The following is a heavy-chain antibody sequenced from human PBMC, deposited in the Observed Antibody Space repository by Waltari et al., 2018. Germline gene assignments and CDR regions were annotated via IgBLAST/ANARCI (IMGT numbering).Heavy chain of an antibody. D-gene: IGHD6-6*01. CDR2: IYRGGST. V-gene: IGHV3-53*01. Sequence: EVQLVESGGGLIQPGGSLRLSCAASGFTVSSHDMSWVRRAPGKGLEWLSVIYRGGSTSYADSVKGRFTISRDNSKNTLYLQMNSLRVDDTAVFYCAAYIAGRPAWGQGTLVTVSS. CDR3: AAYIAGRPA. J-gene: IGHJ5*02. CDR1: GFTVSSHD.